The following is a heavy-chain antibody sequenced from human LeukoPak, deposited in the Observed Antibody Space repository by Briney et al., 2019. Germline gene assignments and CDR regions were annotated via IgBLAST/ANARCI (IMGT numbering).Heavy chain of an antibody. Sequence: GGSLRLSCAASGFTFSSYEMNWVRQAPGEGLEGVSYISSSGSTIYYADSVKGRFTISRDKAKNSLYLQMNSLRAEDTAVYYCARVALTTDAFDIWGQGTMVTVSS. J-gene: IGHJ3*02. CDR1: GFTFSSYE. D-gene: IGHD1-1*01. V-gene: IGHV3-48*03. CDR3: ARVALTTDAFDI. CDR2: ISSSGSTI.